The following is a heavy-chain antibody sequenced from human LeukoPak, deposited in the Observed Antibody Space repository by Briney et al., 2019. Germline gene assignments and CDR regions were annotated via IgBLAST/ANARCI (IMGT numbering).Heavy chain of an antibody. J-gene: IGHJ4*02. CDR2: IRFDGSDK. Sequence: GGSPRLSCAASGFTFNHFGMHWVRQAPGKGLEWVAFIRFDGSDKYYADSVKGRFTISRDNFRNTLYLQTNSLRAEDTALYYCAKVGTVPAPFDYWGQGALVTVSS. V-gene: IGHV3-30*02. CDR1: GFTFNHFG. CDR3: AKVGTVPAPFDY. D-gene: IGHD2-2*01.